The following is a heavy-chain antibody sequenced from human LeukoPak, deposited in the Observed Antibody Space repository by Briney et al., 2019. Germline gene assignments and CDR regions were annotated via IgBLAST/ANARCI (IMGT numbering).Heavy chain of an antibody. Sequence: PGGSLRLSCAASGFTFSNYSMNWVRQAPGKGLEYVSAISSNGGSTYYADSVKGRFTISRDNSKNTLYLQMSSLRAEDTAVYYCVKDTTNDIPSYYDILTGYYFGSENYFDYWGQGTLVTVSS. CDR2: ISSNGGST. CDR3: VKDTTNDIPSYYDILTGYYFGSENYFDY. J-gene: IGHJ4*02. V-gene: IGHV3-64D*06. CDR1: GFTFSNYS. D-gene: IGHD3-9*01.